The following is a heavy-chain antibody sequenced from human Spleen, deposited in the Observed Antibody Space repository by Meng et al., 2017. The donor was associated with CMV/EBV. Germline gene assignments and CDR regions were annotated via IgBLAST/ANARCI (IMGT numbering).Heavy chain of an antibody. V-gene: IGHV3-23*01. CDR3: AKDLVPAAFGGLNWFDP. CDR2: ISDYGTST. D-gene: IGHD2-2*01. J-gene: IGHJ5*02. CDR1: GFTFSRIA. Sequence: GGSLRLSCAASGFTFSRIAANWVRQAPGKGLEWVSCISDYGTSTDYADSVKGRFTISRDNSKNTLYLQMNSLRAEDTAVYYCAKDLVPAAFGGLNWFDPWGQGTLVTVSS.